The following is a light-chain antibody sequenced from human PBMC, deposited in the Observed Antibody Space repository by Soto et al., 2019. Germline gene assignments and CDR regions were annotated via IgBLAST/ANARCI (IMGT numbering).Light chain of an antibody. CDR2: GAF. CDR3: QQYGSSPYT. J-gene: IGKJ2*01. CDR1: QSVTSSY. Sequence: EIVLTQSPGTLSLSPGERATLSCRASQSVTSSYLAWYQHKRGQAPRLLIYGAFSRATGIPDRFGGSGSGPDFTLTISRLEPEDFAVYYCQQYGSSPYTFGQGTKLEIK. V-gene: IGKV3-20*01.